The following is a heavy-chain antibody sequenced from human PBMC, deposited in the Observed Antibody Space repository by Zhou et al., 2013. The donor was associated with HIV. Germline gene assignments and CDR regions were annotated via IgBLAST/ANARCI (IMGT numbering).Heavy chain of an antibody. V-gene: IGHV1-69*05. CDR2: IIPIFGTA. Sequence: QVQLVQSGAEVKKPGSSVKVSCKASGGTFSSYAISWVRQAPGQGLEWMGGIIPIFGTANYAQKFQGRVTITTDESTSTAYMELSSLRSEDTAVYYCARDRCSGGSCYAGGVAFDIWGQGTMVTVSS. CDR1: GGTFSSYA. CDR3: ARDRCSGGSCYAGGVAFDI. D-gene: IGHD2-15*01. J-gene: IGHJ3*02.